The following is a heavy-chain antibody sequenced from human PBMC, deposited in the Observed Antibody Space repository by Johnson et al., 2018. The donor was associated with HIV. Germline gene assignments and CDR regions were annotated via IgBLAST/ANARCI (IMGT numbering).Heavy chain of an antibody. J-gene: IGHJ3*02. D-gene: IGHD3-22*01. V-gene: IGHV3-30*04. CDR1: GFSFNRYA. CDR2: ISFDGSNK. Sequence: QMLLVESGGGVVQPGRSVRLSCVASGFSFNRYAMHWVRQAPGKGLEWVAVISFDGSNKYQADSVKGRFTISRDSSKNTLYLQMNSLRAEDTAVYYCARGGSVYVSSGYYAFDIWGQGTMVTVSS. CDR3: ARGGSVYVSSGYYAFDI.